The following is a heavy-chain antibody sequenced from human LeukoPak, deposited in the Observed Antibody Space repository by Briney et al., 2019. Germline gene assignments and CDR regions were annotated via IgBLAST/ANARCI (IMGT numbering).Heavy chain of an antibody. V-gene: IGHV3-21*01. CDR3: ARDRSGWSKFDY. J-gene: IGHJ4*02. CDR2: ISSSSSYI. D-gene: IGHD6-19*01. Sequence: PGGSLRLSCAASGFTFSSYSMNWVRQAPGKGLEWVSSISSSSSYIYYADSVKGRFTISRDNAKNSLYLQMNSLRAEDTAVYYCARDRSGWSKFDYGGQGTLVTVSS. CDR1: GFTFSSYS.